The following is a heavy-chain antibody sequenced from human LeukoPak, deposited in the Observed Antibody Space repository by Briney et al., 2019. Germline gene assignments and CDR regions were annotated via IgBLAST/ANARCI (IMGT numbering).Heavy chain of an antibody. CDR3: ARGLRITMVRGVITYHFDY. CDR2: MNPNSGNT. CDR1: GYTFTSYD. D-gene: IGHD3-10*01. V-gene: IGHV1-8*01. J-gene: IGHJ4*02. Sequence: ASVKVSCKASGYTFTSYDINWVRQATGQGLEWMGWMNPNSGNTGYAQKFQGRVTMTRNTSISTAYMELSSLRSEDTAVYYCARGLRITMVRGVITYHFDYWGQGTLVTVSS.